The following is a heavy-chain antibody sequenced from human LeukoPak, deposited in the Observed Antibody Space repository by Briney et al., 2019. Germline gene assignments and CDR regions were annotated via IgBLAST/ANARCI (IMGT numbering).Heavy chain of an antibody. V-gene: IGHV4-59*01. CDR1: GGAISSYY. Sequence: SETLSPTCTVSGGAISSYYWSWIRQPPGKGLEWIGYIYYSGGTKYNPSLMSRVTISVDRAQNQFSLSLSSVTAADTAVYYCARDGLDDNSGYYMDSWGQGTLVIVSS. CDR3: ARDGLDDNSGYYMDS. D-gene: IGHD3-22*01. J-gene: IGHJ5*02. CDR2: IYYSGGT.